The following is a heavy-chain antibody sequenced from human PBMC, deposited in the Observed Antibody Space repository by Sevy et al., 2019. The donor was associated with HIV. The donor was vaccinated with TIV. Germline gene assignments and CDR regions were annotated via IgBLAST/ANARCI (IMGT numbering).Heavy chain of an antibody. CDR1: GFTFSSYS. V-gene: IGHV3-48*02. J-gene: IGHJ3*02. D-gene: IGHD2-15*01. Sequence: GGSLRLSCAASGFTFSSYSMSWVRQAPGKGLEWVSYISSSSTIYYADSVKGRFTISRDNAKNSLYLQMNSLRDEDTAVYYCARDQGGNPTKGGDAFDIWGQGTMVTVSS. CDR3: ARDQGGNPTKGGDAFDI. CDR2: ISSSSTI.